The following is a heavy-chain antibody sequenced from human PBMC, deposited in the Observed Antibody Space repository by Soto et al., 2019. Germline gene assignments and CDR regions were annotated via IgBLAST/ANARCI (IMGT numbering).Heavy chain of an antibody. CDR2: ISYSGTS. Sequence: QLQLQESGPGLVKPSETLSLTCTVSGGSISDDTYYWGWIRQPPGKGLEWIGSISYSGTSSYNPSLKSRVTMSVDTSNKQLSLRLSSVIAADAAVYYCARLHCNSPNCVPLDPWGQGTLVIVSS. V-gene: IGHV4-39*01. D-gene: IGHD2-2*01. J-gene: IGHJ5*02. CDR1: GGSISDDTYY. CDR3: ARLHCNSPNCVPLDP.